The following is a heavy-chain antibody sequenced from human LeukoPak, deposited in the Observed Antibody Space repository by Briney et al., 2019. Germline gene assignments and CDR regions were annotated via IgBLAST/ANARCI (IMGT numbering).Heavy chain of an antibody. CDR2: INHSGST. Sequence: LRLSCEVSGFSFSGYYMNWLRQAPGKGLEWIGEINHSGSTNYNPSLKSRVTLSADTSKNQFSLKVRSVTAADTAVYFCARGGHCTSTDCYNWFDPWGRGTPVIVSS. D-gene: IGHD2-2*01. CDR3: ARGGHCTSTDCYNWFDP. J-gene: IGHJ5*02. V-gene: IGHV4-34*01. CDR1: GFSFSGYY.